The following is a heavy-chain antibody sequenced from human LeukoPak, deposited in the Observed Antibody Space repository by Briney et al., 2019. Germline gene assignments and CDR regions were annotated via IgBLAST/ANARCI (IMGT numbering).Heavy chain of an antibody. CDR1: GYTFTSYD. J-gene: IGHJ5*02. D-gene: IGHD2-15*01. Sequence: ASVKVSCKASGYTFTSYDINWVRQATGQGLEWMGWMNPNSGNTGYAQKFQGRVTMTRNTSISTAYTELSSLRSEDTAVYYCARDCSGGSCYSGGTGFDPWGQGTLVTVSS. CDR3: ARDCSGGSCYSGGTGFDP. V-gene: IGHV1-8*01. CDR2: MNPNSGNT.